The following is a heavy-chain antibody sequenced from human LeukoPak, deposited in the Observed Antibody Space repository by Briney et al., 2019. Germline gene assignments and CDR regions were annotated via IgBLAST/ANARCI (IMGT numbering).Heavy chain of an antibody. CDR3: ARAATGTTLSWFDP. D-gene: IGHD1-1*01. CDR1: GFTFSNYW. J-gene: IGHJ5*02. CDR2: INSDGSST. Sequence: GGSLRLSCAASGFTFSNYWMHWVRQAPGKGLAWVSRINSDGSSTNYADSVKGRFTISRDNAKNTLYLQMNSLRAEDTAVYYCARAATGTTLSWFDPWGQGTLVTVSS. V-gene: IGHV3-74*01.